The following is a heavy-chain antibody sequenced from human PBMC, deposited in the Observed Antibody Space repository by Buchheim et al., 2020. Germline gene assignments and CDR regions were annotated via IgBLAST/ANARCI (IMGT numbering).Heavy chain of an antibody. CDR3: ARVGVGYGRRTEGFDP. D-gene: IGHD5-18*01. CDR1: GFTFTTSP. CDR2: IYSGGST. Sequence: EVQLLESGGGLVQPGGSPRLSCAASGFTFTTSPMSWVRQAPGKGLEWVSVIYSGGSTYYADSVKGRFTISRDNSKNTLYLQMNSLRAEDTAVYYCARVGVGYGRRTEGFDPWGQGTL. V-gene: IGHV3-66*01. J-gene: IGHJ5*02.